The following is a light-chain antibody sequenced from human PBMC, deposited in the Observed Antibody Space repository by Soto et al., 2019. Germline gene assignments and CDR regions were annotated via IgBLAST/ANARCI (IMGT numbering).Light chain of an antibody. J-gene: IGKJ5*01. CDR2: DAS. V-gene: IGKV3-11*01. Sequence: VVLTQSPATLSLSPGERATLSCRTSLSVSVYLDWYQQKPGQAPRLLTSDASNRATGIPARFSGSGSGTDFTLTISSLEPEDFAVYYCHQRQYWPPITFGQGTRLEIK. CDR1: LSVSVY. CDR3: HQRQYWPPIT.